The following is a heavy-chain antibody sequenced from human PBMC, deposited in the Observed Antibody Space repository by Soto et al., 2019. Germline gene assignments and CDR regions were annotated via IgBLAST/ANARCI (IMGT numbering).Heavy chain of an antibody. J-gene: IGHJ6*03. CDR2: INHSGST. CDR1: GGSFSGYY. V-gene: IGHV4-34*01. CDR3: ARVDIVVVVAAKSQYYYYYMDV. Sequence: PSETLSLTCAVYGGSFSGYYWSWIRQPPGKGLEWIGEINHSGSTNYNPSLKSRVTISVDTSKNQFSLKLSSVTAADTAVYYCARVDIVVVVAAKSQYYYYYMDVWGKGTTVTVSS. D-gene: IGHD2-15*01.